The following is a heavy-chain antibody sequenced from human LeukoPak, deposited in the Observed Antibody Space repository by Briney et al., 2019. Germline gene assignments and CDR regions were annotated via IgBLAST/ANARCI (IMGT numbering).Heavy chain of an antibody. CDR2: ISGSGDSS. CDR3: AKDRSANFDY. V-gene: IGHV3-23*01. J-gene: IGHJ4*02. Sequence: GGSLRLSCAASGFTFRSCAMSWVRQAPGKGLAWVSAISGSGDSSYYAESVKGRFTISRDNSKNTLYLQMNSLRAEDTAVYYCAKDRSANFDYWGQGTLVTVSS. CDR1: GFTFRSCA.